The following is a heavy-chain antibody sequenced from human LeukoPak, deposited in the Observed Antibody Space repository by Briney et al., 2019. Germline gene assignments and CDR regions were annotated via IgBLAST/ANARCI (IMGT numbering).Heavy chain of an antibody. CDR3: ARERGYDSSGYPYNWFDP. CDR1: GGTFSSYA. Sequence: ASVKVSCKASGGTFSSYAISWVRQAPGQGLEWMGGIIPIFGTANYAQKFQGRVTITTDESRSTAYMELSSLRSEDTAVYYCARERGYDSSGYPYNWFDPWGQGTLVTVSS. CDR2: IIPIFGTA. V-gene: IGHV1-69*05. J-gene: IGHJ5*02. D-gene: IGHD3-22*01.